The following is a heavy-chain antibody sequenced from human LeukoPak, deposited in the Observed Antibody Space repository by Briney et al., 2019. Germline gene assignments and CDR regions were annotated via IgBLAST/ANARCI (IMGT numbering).Heavy chain of an antibody. Sequence: GASVKVSCKASGYTFTDYYLHWVRQTPGQGLEWMGCVDPNSGDTNYAQKFQGSVTMTRDTSISTAYMELNRLRSDDTAVYYCARALIEYYFDYWGQGTLVTVSS. CDR1: GYTFTDYY. CDR3: ARALIEYYFDY. D-gene: IGHD2-8*01. CDR2: VDPNSGDT. J-gene: IGHJ4*02. V-gene: IGHV1-2*02.